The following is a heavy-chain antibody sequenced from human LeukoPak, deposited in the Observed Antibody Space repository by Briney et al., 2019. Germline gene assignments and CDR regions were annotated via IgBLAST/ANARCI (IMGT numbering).Heavy chain of an antibody. CDR1: GGSISSYY. J-gene: IGHJ4*02. D-gene: IGHD6-19*01. CDR2: IYYSGST. CDR3: ARQVVAVAGTGYFDY. V-gene: IGHV4-59*05. Sequence: SETLSLTCTVSGGSISSYYWNWIRQPPGKGLEWIGSIYYSGSTYCNASLKSRGTISVDTSKNQFSLKLNSVTAADTAVYFCARQVVAVAGTGYFDYWGQGTLVTVSS.